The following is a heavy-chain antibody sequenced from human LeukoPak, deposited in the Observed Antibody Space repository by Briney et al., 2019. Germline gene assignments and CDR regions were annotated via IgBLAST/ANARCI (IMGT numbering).Heavy chain of an antibody. CDR2: IWYDGNNK. V-gene: IGHV3-33*01. CDR3: ARSTSSEYDIYHFDY. D-gene: IGHD3-9*01. Sequence: GGTLRLSCAASGFTFSSYGMHWVRQAPGKGLEWVAVIWYDGNNKYYADSVKGRFTISRDNSKNTLYLQMNSLRAEDTAVYYCARSTSSEYDIYHFDYWGQGTLVTVSS. CDR1: GFTFSSYG. J-gene: IGHJ4*02.